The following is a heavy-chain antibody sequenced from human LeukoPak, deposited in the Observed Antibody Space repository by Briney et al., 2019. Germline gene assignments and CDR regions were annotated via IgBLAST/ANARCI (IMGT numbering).Heavy chain of an antibody. J-gene: IGHJ4*02. Sequence: PSETLSLTCTVSGGSMSSYHWRWIRQPPGKGVEWIGYIYYSGSTNYNPSLKSRVTISVDTSKNQLSLKLTSVTAADTAVYYCARDRWRLQPDYWGQGTLVTVSS. CDR2: IYYSGST. CDR1: GGSMSSYH. D-gene: IGHD5-24*01. CDR3: ARDRWRLQPDY. V-gene: IGHV4-59*01.